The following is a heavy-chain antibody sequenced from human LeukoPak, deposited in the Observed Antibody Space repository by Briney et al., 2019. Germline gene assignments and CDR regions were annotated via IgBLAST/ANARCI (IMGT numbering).Heavy chain of an antibody. CDR3: AKDRRWRPGTVLSYYFDY. CDR1: GFTFSSYV. D-gene: IGHD6-13*01. J-gene: IGHJ4*02. CDR2: ISGSGGST. V-gene: IGHV3-23*01. Sequence: PGGSLRLSCAASGFTFSSYVMSWVRQAPGKGLEWVSGISGSGGSTYYADSVKGRFTISRDNSKSTLYLQMNSLRAEDTAVYYCAKDRRWRPGTVLSYYFDYWGQGTLVTVSS.